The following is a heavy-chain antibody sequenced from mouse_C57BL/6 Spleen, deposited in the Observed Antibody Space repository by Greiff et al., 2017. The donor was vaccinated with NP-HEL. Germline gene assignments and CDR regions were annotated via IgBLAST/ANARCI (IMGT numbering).Heavy chain of an antibody. V-gene: IGHV1-82*01. CDR3: AREDGGYFDV. CDR2: IYPGDGDT. CDR1: GYAFSSSW. J-gene: IGHJ1*03. Sequence: VQLQQSGPELVKPGASVKISCKASGYAFSSSWMNWVKQRPGKGLEWIGRIYPGDGDTNYNGKFKGKATLTADKSSITAYMQLSSLTSEDSAVYFCAREDGGYFDVWGTGTTVTVSS.